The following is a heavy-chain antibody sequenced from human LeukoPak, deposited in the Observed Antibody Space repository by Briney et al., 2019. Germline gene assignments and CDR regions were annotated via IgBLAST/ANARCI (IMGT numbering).Heavy chain of an antibody. J-gene: IGHJ4*02. D-gene: IGHD1-26*01. Sequence: PSQTLSLTCTVSGGSISSGGYYWSWIRQHPGKGLEWIGSISYSGTYYNPSLKSRLTISVDTSKNHFSLNLRSVTAADTAVYYCARRTSNPVGAIDYWGQGTLVTVSS. V-gene: IGHV4-30-2*03. CDR2: ISYSGT. CDR1: GGSISSGGYY. CDR3: ARRTSNPVGAIDY.